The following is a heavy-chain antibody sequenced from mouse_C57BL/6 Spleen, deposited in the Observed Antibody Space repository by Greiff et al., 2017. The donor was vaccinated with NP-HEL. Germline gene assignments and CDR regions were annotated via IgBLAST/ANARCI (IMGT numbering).Heavy chain of an antibody. CDR2: IDPETGGT. Sequence: QVQLKESGAELVRPGASVTLSCKASGYTFTDYEMHWVKQTPVHGLEWIGAIDPETGGTAYNQKFKGKAILTADKSSSTAYMELRSLTSEDSAVYYCTRGGDYDVAWFAYWGQGTLVTVSA. V-gene: IGHV1-15*01. CDR1: GYTFTDYE. D-gene: IGHD2-4*01. J-gene: IGHJ3*01. CDR3: TRGGDYDVAWFAY.